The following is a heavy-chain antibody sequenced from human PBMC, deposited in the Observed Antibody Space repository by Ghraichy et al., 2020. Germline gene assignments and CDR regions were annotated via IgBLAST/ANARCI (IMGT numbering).Heavy chain of an antibody. D-gene: IGHD6-19*01. Sequence: SETLSLTCAVYGGSFSGYYWSWIRQPPGKGLEWIGEINHSGSTNYNPSLKSRVTISVDTSKNQFSLKLSSVTAADTAVYYCARSPYSSGRTRPAIDYWGQGTLVTVSS. CDR2: INHSGST. CDR1: GGSFSGYY. V-gene: IGHV4-34*01. J-gene: IGHJ4*02. CDR3: ARSPYSSGRTRPAIDY.